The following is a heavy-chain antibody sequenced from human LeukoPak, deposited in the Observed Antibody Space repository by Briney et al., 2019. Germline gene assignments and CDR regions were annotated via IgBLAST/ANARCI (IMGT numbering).Heavy chain of an antibody. J-gene: IGHJ4*02. CDR2: IKSKTEGGTT. D-gene: IGHD6-19*01. CDR3: AKYNIGWNFGS. Sequence: PGGSLRLSCTASGLTLSTAWMSWVRQAPGKGLEWVGRIKSKTEGGTTDYAAPVKGRFTISMDDSKNTLYLQMNSLTTGDTAVYYCAKYNIGWNFGSWGQGTLVTVSS. CDR1: GLTLSTAW. V-gene: IGHV3-15*01.